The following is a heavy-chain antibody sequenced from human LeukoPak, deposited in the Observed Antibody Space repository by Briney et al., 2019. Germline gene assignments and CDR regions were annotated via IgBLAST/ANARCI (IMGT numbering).Heavy chain of an antibody. Sequence: ASVKVPCKASGYTFSDYYMHWVRQAPGQGLEWMGWINPDSGVTNHAQKFEGRVTMTRDTSISTVYMELSRLRSDDTAVFYCARAMVKYHYGRDVWGQGTTVTVSS. CDR1: GYTFSDYY. CDR2: INPDSGVT. J-gene: IGHJ6*02. V-gene: IGHV1-2*02. CDR3: ARAMVKYHYGRDV. D-gene: IGHD5-18*01.